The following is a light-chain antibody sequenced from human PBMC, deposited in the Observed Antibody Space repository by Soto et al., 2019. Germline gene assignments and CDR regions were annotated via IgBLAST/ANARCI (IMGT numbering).Light chain of an antibody. CDR1: SSDVGGYNY. V-gene: IGLV2-14*01. Sequence: QSALTQPASVSGSPGQSITISCTGTSSDVGGYNYVSWYQQHPGKAPKLMIYHVSNRPSGVSNRFSGSKSGNTASLTISGLQAEDEADHYCSSYTSSSTLVVFGGGTKVTVL. CDR2: HVS. J-gene: IGLJ2*01. CDR3: SSYTSSSTLVV.